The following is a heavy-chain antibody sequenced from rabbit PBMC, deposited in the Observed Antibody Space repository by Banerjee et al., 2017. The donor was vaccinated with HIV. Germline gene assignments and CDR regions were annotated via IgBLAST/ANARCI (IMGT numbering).Heavy chain of an antibody. J-gene: IGHJ4*01. CDR2: IYAGSSGST. CDR3: ARDLAGVIGWNFNL. V-gene: IGHV1S45*01. D-gene: IGHD4-1*01. CDR1: GFSFSSSYW. Sequence: QEQLEESGGDLVKPEGSLTLTCTASGFSFSSSYWICWVRQAPGKGLEWIACIYAGSSGSTWYASWAKGRFTISKTSSTTVTLQMTSLTAADTASYFCARDLAGVIGWNFNLWGPGTLVTVS.